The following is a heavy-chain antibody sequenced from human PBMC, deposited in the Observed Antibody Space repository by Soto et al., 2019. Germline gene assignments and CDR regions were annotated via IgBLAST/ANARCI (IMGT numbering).Heavy chain of an antibody. J-gene: IGHJ5*02. CDR1: GGSISSSSYY. D-gene: IGHD6-19*01. V-gene: IGHV4-39*01. CDR2: IYYSGST. CDR3: ARIGYRSGWYELGWFAP. Sequence: SETMSVTCTVSGGSISSSSYYWGWIRHPPGKGLEWIGSIYYSGSTYYNPSLKSRVTISVDTSKSQFSLKLSSVTAADTAVYYCARIGYRSGWYELGWFAPWGQGTLVTVSS.